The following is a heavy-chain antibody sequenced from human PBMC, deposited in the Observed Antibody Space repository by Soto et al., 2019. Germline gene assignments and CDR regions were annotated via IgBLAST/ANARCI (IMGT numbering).Heavy chain of an antibody. CDR3: AKNKQRHGDYVYYFDY. V-gene: IGHV3-30*18. J-gene: IGHJ4*02. CDR2: ISFDGNYK. Sequence: HPGGSLRLSCAVSGFIFSGYGMHWVRQAPGKGLEWVAVISFDGNYKYYADSVKGRFTISRDNSKNTLYLQMNSLRVEDTAVYYCAKNKQRHGDYVYYFDYWGQGTLVTVSS. D-gene: IGHD4-17*01. CDR1: GFIFSGYG.